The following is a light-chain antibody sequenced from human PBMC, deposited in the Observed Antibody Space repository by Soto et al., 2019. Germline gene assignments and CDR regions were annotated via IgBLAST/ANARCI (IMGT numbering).Light chain of an antibody. Sequence: QSVLPQPPSVSGAPGQRVTIPCTGSSSNIVSFYDVHWYQQLPGTVPKHLIYSDNNRPSGVPDRFSGAQSGTAASLATTGLQAEDEADYYCQSYDNSLNHVVFGGGTKLTVL. V-gene: IGLV1-40*01. CDR2: SDN. J-gene: IGLJ2*01. CDR3: QSYDNSLNHVV. CDR1: SSNIVSFYD.